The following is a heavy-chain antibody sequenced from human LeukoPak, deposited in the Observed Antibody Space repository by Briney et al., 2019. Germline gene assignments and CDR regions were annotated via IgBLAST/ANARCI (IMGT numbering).Heavy chain of an antibody. CDR1: GGTFISYA. V-gene: IGHV1-69*04. CDR2: IIPILGIA. CDR3: ARDGSGAPLFDY. D-gene: IGHD3-10*01. Sequence: SVNVSCKASGGTFISYAISWVRQAPGQGLEWMGRIIPILGIANYAQKFQGRVTITADKSTSTAYMELSSLRSEDTAVYYCARDGSGAPLFDYWGQGTLVTVSS. J-gene: IGHJ4*02.